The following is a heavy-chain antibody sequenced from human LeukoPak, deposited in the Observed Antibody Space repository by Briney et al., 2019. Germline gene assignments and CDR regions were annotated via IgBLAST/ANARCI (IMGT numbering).Heavy chain of an antibody. CDR2: MNPNSGNT. Sequence: ASVKVSCKASGYTFTSYAINGVRQATGQGLEWMGWMNPNSGNTGYAQKFQGRVTMTRNTSISTAYMELSSLRSEDTAEYYCARGLFYDSSGYTNLNYWGQGTLVTVSS. J-gene: IGHJ4*02. D-gene: IGHD3-22*01. V-gene: IGHV1-8*01. CDR1: GYTFTSYA. CDR3: ARGLFYDSSGYTNLNY.